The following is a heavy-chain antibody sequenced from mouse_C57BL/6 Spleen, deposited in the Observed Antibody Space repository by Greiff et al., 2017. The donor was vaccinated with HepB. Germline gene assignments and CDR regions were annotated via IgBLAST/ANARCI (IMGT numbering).Heavy chain of an antibody. D-gene: IGHD3-3*01. CDR2: IYPGDGDT. Sequence: QVQLQQSGPELVKPGASVKISCKASGYAFSSSWMNWVKQRPGKGLEWIGRIYPGDGDTNYNGKFKGKATLTADKSSSTAYMQLSSLTSEDSAVYFCARRGWEWWYFDVWGTGTTVTVSS. V-gene: IGHV1-82*01. CDR3: ARRGWEWWYFDV. J-gene: IGHJ1*03. CDR1: GYAFSSSW.